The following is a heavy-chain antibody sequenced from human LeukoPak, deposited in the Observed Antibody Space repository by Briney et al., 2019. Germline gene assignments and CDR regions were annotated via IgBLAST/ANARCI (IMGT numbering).Heavy chain of an antibody. V-gene: IGHV1-69*04. Sequence: SVKVSCKASGGTFSSYTISWVRQAPGQGLEWMGRIIPILGIANYAQKFQGRVTITADKSTSTAYMELSSLRSEDTAVYYCARDYRASSIVVVPAASYNSFDPWGQGTLVTVSS. D-gene: IGHD2-2*01. CDR3: ARDYRASSIVVVPAASYNSFDP. J-gene: IGHJ5*02. CDR1: GGTFSSYT. CDR2: IIPILGIA.